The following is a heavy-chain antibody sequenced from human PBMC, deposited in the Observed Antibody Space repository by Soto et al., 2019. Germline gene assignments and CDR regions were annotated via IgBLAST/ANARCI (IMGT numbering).Heavy chain of an antibody. V-gene: IGHV4-31*03. J-gene: IGHJ4*02. D-gene: IGHD3-9*01. CDR3: ARDVLTGFDF. CDR2: ISYSGST. Sequence: LSLTYPFSGASLRSGVYYSSWLRQRPGKGLEWIVYISYSGSTFYNPSLMSRVSISVDTSKKQFSLSLSSVTAADTAVYYCARDVLTGFDFWGQGTLVNVSA. CDR1: GASLRSGVYY.